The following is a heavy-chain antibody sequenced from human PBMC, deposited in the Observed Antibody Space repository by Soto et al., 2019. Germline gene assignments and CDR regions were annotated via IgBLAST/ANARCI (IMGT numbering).Heavy chain of an antibody. CDR3: AREHCSTTSCYEN. V-gene: IGHV4-34*01. CDR2: INHSGST. D-gene: IGHD2-2*01. J-gene: IGHJ4*02. CDR1: GGSFSGYY. Sequence: SETLSLTCAVYGGSFSGYYWSWIRQPPGKGLEWIGEINHSGSTNYNPSLKSRITISVDTSKNQFSLKLNSATAADTAVYYCAREHCSTTSCYENWGQGTLVTVSS.